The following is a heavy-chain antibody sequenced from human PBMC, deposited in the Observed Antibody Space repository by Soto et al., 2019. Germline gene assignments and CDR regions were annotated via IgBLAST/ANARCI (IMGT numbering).Heavy chain of an antibody. V-gene: IGHV1-46*01. Sequence: ASVKVSCKASGYILSAYYMHWVRQAPGQGLEWMGIINPSGGTTTYAQNFQGRVTMTRDTSTSTVYIELSSLTSEDTAMYYCARSYCGGDCPNNWFDPWG. J-gene: IGHJ5*02. D-gene: IGHD2-21*02. CDR1: GYILSAYY. CDR2: INPSGGTT. CDR3: ARSYCGGDCPNNWFDP.